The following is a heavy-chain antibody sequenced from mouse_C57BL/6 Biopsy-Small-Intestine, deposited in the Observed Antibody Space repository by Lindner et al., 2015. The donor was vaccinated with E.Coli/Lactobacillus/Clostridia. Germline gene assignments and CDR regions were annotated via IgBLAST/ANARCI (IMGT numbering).Heavy chain of an antibody. CDR1: GYTFTAYG. CDR3: ARFLNWDYFAY. J-gene: IGHJ2*01. CDR2: IYSGSGNT. D-gene: IGHD4-1*01. Sequence: VQLQESGAKLARPGASVKLSCKASGYTFTAYGISWVKQRTGQGLEWIGEIYSGSGNTYFNEKFKGKATLTADKSSSTAYMELRSLTSEDSAVYFCARFLNWDYFAYWGQGTTLTVSS. V-gene: IGHV1-81*01.